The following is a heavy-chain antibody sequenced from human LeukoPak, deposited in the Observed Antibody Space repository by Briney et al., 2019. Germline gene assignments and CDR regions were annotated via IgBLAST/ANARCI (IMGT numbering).Heavy chain of an antibody. CDR1: GYTFTIYD. Sequence: GASGKLSCKASGYTFTIYDINWVRQATGQGPEWMGWMNPNSGNTGYAQKFQGRVTMTRNTSISTAYMELSSLRSEDTAVYYCARRKTVVTHWGQGTLVTVSS. V-gene: IGHV1-8*01. J-gene: IGHJ4*02. CDR3: ARRKTVVTH. D-gene: IGHD4-23*01. CDR2: MNPNSGNT.